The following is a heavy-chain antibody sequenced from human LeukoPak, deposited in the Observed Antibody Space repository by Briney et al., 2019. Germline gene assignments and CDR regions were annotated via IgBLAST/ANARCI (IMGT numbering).Heavy chain of an antibody. Sequence: PSETLSLTCSVSGDSIINYYWSWIRQSPEKGLEWIGYIYYTGTTKYNPSLESRVFMSVDTSKNQFSLRLTSVNVADTAVYYCAKEPSVWGQGILVTVSS. V-gene: IGHV4-59*01. CDR2: IYYTGTT. CDR3: AKEPSV. J-gene: IGHJ4*02. CDR1: GDSIINYY.